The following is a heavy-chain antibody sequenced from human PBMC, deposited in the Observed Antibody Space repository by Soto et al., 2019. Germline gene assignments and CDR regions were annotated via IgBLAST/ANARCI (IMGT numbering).Heavy chain of an antibody. V-gene: IGHV3-48*01. CDR3: ARPSGVRPSAKRVYYYYYMDV. Sequence: PGGSLRLSCAASGFTFSSYSMNWVRQAPGKGLEWVSYISSSSSTIYYADSVKGRFTISRDNAKNSLYLQMNSLRAEDTAVYYCARPSGVRPSAKRVYYYYYMDVWGKGTTVTVSS. D-gene: IGHD3-10*01. CDR2: ISSSSSTI. CDR1: GFTFSSYS. J-gene: IGHJ6*03.